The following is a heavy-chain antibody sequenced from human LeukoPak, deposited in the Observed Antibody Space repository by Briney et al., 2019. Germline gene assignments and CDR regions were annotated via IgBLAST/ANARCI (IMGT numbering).Heavy chain of an antibody. CDR2: ISPNNGDT. Sequence: ASVKVSCKPSGYTFTDSYSHWVRQAPGVGLQWMGWISPNNGDTKYAEDFQGRVTMTRDTSISTAYMELTGLTPDDTAVYYCVRSPIRASAYWGRGTLVTVSS. D-gene: IGHD6-25*01. J-gene: IGHJ4*02. CDR3: VRSPIRASAY. V-gene: IGHV1-2*02. CDR1: GYTFTDSY.